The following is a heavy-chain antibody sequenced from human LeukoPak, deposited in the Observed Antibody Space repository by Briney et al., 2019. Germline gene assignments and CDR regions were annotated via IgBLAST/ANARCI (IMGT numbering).Heavy chain of an antibody. J-gene: IGHJ4*02. V-gene: IGHV1-2*02. D-gene: IGHD6-19*01. CDR3: AREGALAVAGTCYGY. CDR2: INPNSGGT. CDR1: GYTFTGYY. Sequence: ASVKVSCKASGYTFTGYYTHWVRQAPGQGLEWMGWINPNSGGTNYAQKFQGRVTMTRDTSISTAYMELSRLRSDDTAVYYCAREGALAVAGTCYGYWGQGTLVTVSS.